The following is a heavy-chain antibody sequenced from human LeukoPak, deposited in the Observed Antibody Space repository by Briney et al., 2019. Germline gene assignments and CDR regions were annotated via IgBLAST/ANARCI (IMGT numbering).Heavy chain of an antibody. J-gene: IGHJ5*02. Sequence: PSETLSLTCTVSGGSISSYYWSWIRQPPGKGLEWIGYIYYSGSTNYNPSLKSRATISADTSKNQFSLKLTSVTAADTAVYHCARQDCSSTKCYSWFDPWGQGTLVTVSS. CDR1: GGSISSYY. D-gene: IGHD2-2*02. V-gene: IGHV4-59*08. CDR2: IYYSGST. CDR3: ARQDCSSTKCYSWFDP.